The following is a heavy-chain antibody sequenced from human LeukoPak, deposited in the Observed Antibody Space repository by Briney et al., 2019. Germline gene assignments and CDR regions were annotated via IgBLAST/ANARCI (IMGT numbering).Heavy chain of an antibody. D-gene: IGHD3-9*01. V-gene: IGHV4-59*01. CDR1: GGSISSYY. CDR3: AREEAGYYY. Sequence: SETLSLTCTVSGGSISSYYWSWIRQPPGKGLEWIGYIHYSGSTNYNPSLKSRVTISVDTSKNQFSLKLSSVTAADTAVYYCAREEAGYYYWGQGTLVTVSS. J-gene: IGHJ4*02. CDR2: IHYSGST.